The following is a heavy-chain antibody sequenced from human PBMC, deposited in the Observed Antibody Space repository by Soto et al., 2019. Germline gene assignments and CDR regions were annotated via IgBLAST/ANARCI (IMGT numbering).Heavy chain of an antibody. Sequence: GGSLRLSCAASGFTFSSYAMSWVRQAPGKGLEWVSAISGSGGSTYYADSVKGRFTISRDNSKNTLYLQMNSLRAEDTAVYYCAKAHESGPRRIAAAGTLDNNSGMDVWGPGATVTVSS. CDR1: GFTFSSYA. CDR2: ISGSGGST. V-gene: IGHV3-23*01. D-gene: IGHD6-13*01. CDR3: AKAHESGPRRIAAAGTLDNNSGMDV. J-gene: IGHJ6*02.